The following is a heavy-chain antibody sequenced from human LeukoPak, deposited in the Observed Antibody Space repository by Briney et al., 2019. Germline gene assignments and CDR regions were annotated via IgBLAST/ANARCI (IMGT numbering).Heavy chain of an antibody. J-gene: IGHJ5*02. V-gene: IGHV5-51*01. CDR2: IYPGDSDT. CDR3: ARRPAASTGGWFDP. Sequence: GASLQISCQGSGSIFTSYWIGWVRQLPGKGLEWMGIIYPGDSDTRYSPSFQGQVTISADKSISTAYLQWSSLKASDTAMYCCARRPAASTGGWFDPWGQGTLVTVSS. D-gene: IGHD2-2*01. CDR1: GSIFTSYW.